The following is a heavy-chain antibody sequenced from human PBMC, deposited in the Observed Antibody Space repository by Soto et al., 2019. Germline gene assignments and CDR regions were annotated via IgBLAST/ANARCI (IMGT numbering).Heavy chain of an antibody. CDR1: GFTFGDYA. Sequence: GGSRRLSCTASGFTFGDYAMSWFRQAPGKGLEWVGFIRSKAYGGTTEYAASVKGRFTISRDDSKSIAYLQMNSLKTEDTAVYYCTRRSSSGVYYYGMDVWGQGTTVTVYS. CDR3: TRRSSSGVYYYGMDV. CDR2: IRSKAYGGTT. V-gene: IGHV3-49*03. D-gene: IGHD6-6*01. J-gene: IGHJ6*02.